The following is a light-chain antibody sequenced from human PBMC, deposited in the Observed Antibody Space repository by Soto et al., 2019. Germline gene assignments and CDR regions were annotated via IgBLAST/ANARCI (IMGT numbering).Light chain of an antibody. CDR1: QSVLYSSNDKNY. V-gene: IGKV4-1*01. CDR2: WAS. J-gene: IGKJ1*01. Sequence: DIVMTQSPDSLAVSLGERATINCKSNQSVLYSSNDKNYLAWFQQKAGQPPKLLIYWASTRESGVPDRFSGSGSGTEFTLTVSSLQAEDVAVYYCQEYYSAPRTFDQGTKVEVK. CDR3: QEYYSAPRT.